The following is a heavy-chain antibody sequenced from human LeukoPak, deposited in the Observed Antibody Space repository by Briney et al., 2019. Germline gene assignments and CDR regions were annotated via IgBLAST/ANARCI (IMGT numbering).Heavy chain of an antibody. CDR1: GFSVSDYY. CDR3: AKGGKKVVVITTNWFDP. D-gene: IGHD3-22*01. J-gene: IGHJ5*02. CDR2: ISSSGSTI. V-gene: IGHV3-11*04. Sequence: GGSLRLSCAASGFSVSDYYMNWIRQAPGKGLEWISFISSSGSTIYYADSVKGRFTISRDTTKNTLYLQMNSLRAEDTAVYYCAKGGKKVVVITTNWFDPWGQGTLVTVSS.